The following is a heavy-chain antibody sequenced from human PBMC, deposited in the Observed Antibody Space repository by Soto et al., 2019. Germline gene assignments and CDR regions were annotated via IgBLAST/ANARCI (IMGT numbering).Heavy chain of an antibody. Sequence: GGSLRLSCAASGFTFSSYSMNWVRQAPGKGLEWVSSISSSSSYIYYADSVKGRFTISRDNAKNSLYLQMNSLRAEDTAVYYCARDSSYYYDFDYWDQGTLVTVSS. CDR3: ARDSSYYYDFDY. D-gene: IGHD3-10*01. V-gene: IGHV3-21*01. CDR1: GFTFSSYS. J-gene: IGHJ4*02. CDR2: ISSSSSYI.